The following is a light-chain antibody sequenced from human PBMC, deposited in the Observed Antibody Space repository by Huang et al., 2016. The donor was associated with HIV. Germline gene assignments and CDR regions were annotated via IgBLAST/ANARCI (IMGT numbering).Light chain of an antibody. V-gene: IGKV3-11*01. CDR3: QQRSNWPPIFT. Sequence: EIVLPQSPATLSLSPGETATLSCRASQSVSTYLAWYQQKPGQAPRLLIYAAANRATGIPARVNGSGSGTDFTITISSLEPEDFAVYYCQQRSNWPPIFTFGPGTKVDIK. J-gene: IGKJ3*01. CDR2: AAA. CDR1: QSVSTY.